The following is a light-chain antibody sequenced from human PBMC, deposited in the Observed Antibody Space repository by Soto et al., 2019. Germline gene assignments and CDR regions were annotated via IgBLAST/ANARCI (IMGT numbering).Light chain of an antibody. CDR3: QQYNNWPIT. Sequence: EIVMKQSPATLSVSPGERATLSCRASQSVSSNLAWYQQKPGQAPRLLIYGASTRATGSPARFSGSGSGTEFTHNISSLQSEDFAVYSCQQYNNWPITFGQGTRLEI. CDR1: QSVSSN. CDR2: GAS. J-gene: IGKJ5*01. V-gene: IGKV3-15*01.